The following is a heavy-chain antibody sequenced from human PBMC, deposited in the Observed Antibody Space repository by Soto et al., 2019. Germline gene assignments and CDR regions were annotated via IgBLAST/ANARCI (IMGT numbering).Heavy chain of an antibody. V-gene: IGHV3-7*01. CDR3: ASGFGVVQDAFDI. CDR2: IKQDGSEK. Sequence: PGGSLRLSCSASGFTFSSYWMSWVRQAPGKGLEWVANIKQDGSEKYYVDSVKGRFTVSRDNAKNSLYLQMNSLRAEDTAVYYCASGFGVVQDAFDIWGQGTMVTV. D-gene: IGHD3-3*01. J-gene: IGHJ3*02. CDR1: GFTFSSYW.